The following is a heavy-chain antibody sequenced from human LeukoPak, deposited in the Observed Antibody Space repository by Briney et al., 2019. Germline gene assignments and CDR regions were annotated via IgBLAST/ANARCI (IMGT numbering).Heavy chain of an antibody. CDR3: ARQESQQGLGDY. D-gene: IGHD6-13*01. Sequence: SETLSLTCAVSGGSISSGGYSWSWIRQPPGKGLEWIGYIYHSGSTYYNPSLKSRVTISVDTSKNQFSLKLSSVTAADTAVYYCARQESQQGLGDYWGQGTLVTVSS. V-gene: IGHV4-30-2*03. CDR2: IYHSGST. J-gene: IGHJ4*02. CDR1: GGSISSGGYS.